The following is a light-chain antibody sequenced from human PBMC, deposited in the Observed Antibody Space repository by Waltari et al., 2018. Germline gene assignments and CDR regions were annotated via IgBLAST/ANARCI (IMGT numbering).Light chain of an antibody. CDR3: QQYNNWPQ. CDR1: QSVSSN. V-gene: IGKV3D-15*01. J-gene: IGKJ4*02. Sequence: EIVMTQSPATLSVSPGERATLSCRASQSVSSNLAWYQQKPGQAPRLLIYGASTRATGIPARFSGSGSGTEFTLTISSLQSEDFAVCYCQQYNNWPQFGGGTKVEIK. CDR2: GAS.